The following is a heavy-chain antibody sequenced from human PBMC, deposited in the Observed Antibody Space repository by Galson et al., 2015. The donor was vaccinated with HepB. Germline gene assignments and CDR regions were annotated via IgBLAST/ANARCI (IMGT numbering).Heavy chain of an antibody. CDR1: GGTFSSYA. J-gene: IGHJ6*02. D-gene: IGHD4-23*01. Sequence: VKVSCKASGGTFSSYAISWVRQAPGQGLEWMGGIIPIFGTANYAQKFQGRVTITADESTSTAYMELSSLRSEDTAVYYCASSTVVTPVFYYYYGMDVWGQGTTVTVSS. V-gene: IGHV1-69*01. CDR2: IIPIFGTA. CDR3: ASSTVVTPVFYYYYGMDV.